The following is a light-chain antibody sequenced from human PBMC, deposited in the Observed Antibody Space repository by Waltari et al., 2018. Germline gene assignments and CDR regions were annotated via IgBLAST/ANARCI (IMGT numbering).Light chain of an antibody. J-gene: IGKJ1*01. CDR2: WAS. CDR1: QSLLYNSNDKNY. Sequence: DIVMTQSPDSLAVSLGERVTTTCKSSQSLLYNSNDKNYLAWYQKKPCQPPQLLFDWASTRHSGVPDRFSGSGAATDFTLTISSLQAEDVAVYYCQQYYSRRTFGQGTRVEIK. CDR3: QQYYSRRT. V-gene: IGKV4-1*01.